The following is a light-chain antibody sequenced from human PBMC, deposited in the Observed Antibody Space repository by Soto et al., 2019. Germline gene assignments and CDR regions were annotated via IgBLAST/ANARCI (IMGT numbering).Light chain of an antibody. CDR1: SNDVGGYDL. J-gene: IGLJ2*01. CDR3: CSFAGGATVV. V-gene: IGLV2-23*02. Sequence: QSALTQPASVSGSPGQSITISCSGTSNDVGGYDLVSWYQQHPGKAPRLIIYEATKRPSGVSDRFSASKSGNTASLTISALQAEDEAYYSCCSFAGGATVVFGGGTKVTVL. CDR2: EAT.